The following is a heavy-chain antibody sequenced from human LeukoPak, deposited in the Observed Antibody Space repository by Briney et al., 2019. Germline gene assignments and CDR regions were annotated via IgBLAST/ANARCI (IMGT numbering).Heavy chain of an antibody. V-gene: IGHV4-31*03. J-gene: IGHJ4*02. CDR1: GGSISSGGYY. D-gene: IGHD3-10*01. CDR2: IYYSGST. CDR3: ARDRWGASGEFDY. Sequence: SETLSLTCTVSGGSISSGGYYWSWIRQHPGKGLEWIGYIYYSGSTYYNPSLKSRVTISVDTSKNQFSLKLSSVTAADTAVYYCARDRWGASGEFDYWGQGTLVTVSS.